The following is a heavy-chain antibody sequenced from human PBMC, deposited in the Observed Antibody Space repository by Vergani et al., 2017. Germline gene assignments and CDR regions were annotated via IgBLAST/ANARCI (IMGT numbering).Heavy chain of an antibody. CDR1: GFPFSNYA. J-gene: IGHJ6*02. V-gene: IGHV3-23*01. D-gene: IGHD5-24*01. CDR3: ANQRDGYNPYYYNGMDV. Sequence: EVQLLESGGGLVQPGGSLRLSCAASGFPFSNYAMTWVRQAPGKGLEWVSTIRGNGGSTYYADSVKGRFTISRDNSKNTLYLQMNSLRAEDTAVYYCANQRDGYNPYYYNGMDVWGQGTTVTVSS. CDR2: IRGNGGST.